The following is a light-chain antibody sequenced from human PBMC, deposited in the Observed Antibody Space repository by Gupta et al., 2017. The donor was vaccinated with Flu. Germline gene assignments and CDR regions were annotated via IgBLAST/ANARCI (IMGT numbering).Light chain of an antibody. CDR2: EAS. J-gene: IGKJ2*01. V-gene: IGKV1-39*01. CDR3: QQSDSTMST. CDR1: QSISRY. Sequence: DIQMTQSPSSLSASVGDRVTITCRASQSISRYLNWYQQKPGKAPKLLIYEASNLHSEVPSRFSGSGSGTDFALTISRLQPEDFAAYYCQQSDSTMSTFGQGTKVEIK.